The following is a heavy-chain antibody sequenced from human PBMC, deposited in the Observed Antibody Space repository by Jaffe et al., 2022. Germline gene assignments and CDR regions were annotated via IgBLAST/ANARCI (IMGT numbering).Heavy chain of an antibody. CDR1: GFTFSSYW. J-gene: IGHJ3*02. D-gene: IGHD3-10*02. CDR2: IKQDGSEK. CDR3: AREHITMLEWDAFDI. Sequence: EVQLVESGGGLVQPGGSLRLSCAASGFTFSSYWMSWVRQAPGKGLEWVANIKQDGSEKYYVDSVKGRFTISRDNAKNSLYLQMNSLRAEDTAVYYCAREHITMLEWDAFDIWGQGTMVTVSS. V-gene: IGHV3-7*05.